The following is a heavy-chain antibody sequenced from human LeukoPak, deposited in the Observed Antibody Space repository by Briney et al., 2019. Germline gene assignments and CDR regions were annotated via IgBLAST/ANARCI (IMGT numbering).Heavy chain of an antibody. J-gene: IGHJ5*02. CDR3: ARGSPVASGRYSIYSS. D-gene: IGHD3-10*01. Sequence: GGSLRLSCAASGFTVRNYCMSWVRQAPGKGLEWVAVIYGDGSTYYADSVKGRFTISSDNLENTLSLQMDSLRAADTAMYYCARGSPVASGRYSIYSSWGQGTLVTVSP. CDR1: GFTVRNYC. V-gene: IGHV3-53*01. CDR2: IYGDGST.